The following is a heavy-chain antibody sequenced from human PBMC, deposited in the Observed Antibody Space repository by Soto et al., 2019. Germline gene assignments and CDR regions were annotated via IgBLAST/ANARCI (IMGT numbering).Heavy chain of an antibody. J-gene: IGHJ4*02. V-gene: IGHV1-18*01. Sequence: QVQLVQSGAEVKKPGASVKVSCKASGYTFTSYGISWMRQAPGQGLEWMGWISAYNGNTNYAQKLQGRVTMTTDTSTSTAYMELRSLRSDDTAVYYCARGMHRNDILTGYSAFDYWGQGTLVTVSS. CDR1: GYTFTSYG. D-gene: IGHD3-9*01. CDR3: ARGMHRNDILTGYSAFDY. CDR2: ISAYNGNT.